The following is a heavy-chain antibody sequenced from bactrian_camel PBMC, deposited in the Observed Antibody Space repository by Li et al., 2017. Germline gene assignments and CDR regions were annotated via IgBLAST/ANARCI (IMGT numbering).Heavy chain of an antibody. Sequence: HVQLVESGGGLVQPGGSLRLSCVHSGFTFSNYYYINWVRQAPGKGLEWVSSLYTSGNSTYYADSVKGRFTISKDYAKNIVYLQMNSLKPEDTAVYYCATESSEYDNHWGQGTQVTVS. CDR3: ATESSEYDNH. J-gene: IGHJ4*01. D-gene: IGHD4*01. CDR1: GFTFSNYY. CDR2: LYTSGNST. V-gene: IGHV3-2*01.